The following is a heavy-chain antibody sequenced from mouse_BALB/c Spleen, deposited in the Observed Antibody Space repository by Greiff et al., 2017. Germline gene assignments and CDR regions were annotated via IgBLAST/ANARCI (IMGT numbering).Heavy chain of an antibody. CDR3: AREGDGSCDC. Sequence: VQLQQSGPELVRPGVSVKISCKGSGYTFTDYAMHWVKQSHAKSLEWIGVSSTYYGNTNYNQQFKGQATMTVAQSSSTAYMELARLTSEDSAIYYCAREGDGSCDCWGQGTTLTVAS. D-gene: IGHD2-3*01. V-gene: IGHV1-67*01. J-gene: IGHJ2*01. CDR2: SSTYYGNT. CDR1: GYTFTDYA.